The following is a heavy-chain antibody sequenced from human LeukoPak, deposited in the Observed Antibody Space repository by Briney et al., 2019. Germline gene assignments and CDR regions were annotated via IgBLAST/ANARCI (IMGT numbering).Heavy chain of an antibody. CDR3: AKEGTSSYKSKEADY. D-gene: IGHD3-22*01. Sequence: GGSLRLSCAASGFTFATYAMTWVRQAPGKGLEWVSTIRGSGGGTYYADSVKGRFTISRDNSKNTLYKQMNSLRAEDTAVYYCAKEGTSSYKSKEADYWGQGTLVTVSS. J-gene: IGHJ4*02. CDR1: GFTFATYA. V-gene: IGHV3-23*01. CDR2: IRGSGGGT.